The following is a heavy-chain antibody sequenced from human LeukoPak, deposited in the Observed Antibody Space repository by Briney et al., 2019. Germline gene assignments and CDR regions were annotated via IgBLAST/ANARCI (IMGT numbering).Heavy chain of an antibody. V-gene: IGHV5-51*01. Sequence: GEALKISCQASGYPFLNYWIGWVRQMPGKGLEWMGIIYPGDSDARYSPSFEGQVTISVDKSISTAYLQWSSLRASDTATYYCARHPYTSSCTIPECYRWFDPWGQGTLVTVSS. J-gene: IGHJ5*02. CDR2: IYPGDSDA. D-gene: IGHD2-8*01. CDR1: GYPFLNYW. CDR3: ARHPYTSSCTIPECYRWFDP.